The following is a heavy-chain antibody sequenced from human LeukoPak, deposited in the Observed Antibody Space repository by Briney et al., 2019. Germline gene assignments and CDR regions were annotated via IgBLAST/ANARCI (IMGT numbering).Heavy chain of an antibody. CDR2: IYHSGST. CDR3: ARNAGNSDVDY. J-gene: IGHJ4*02. V-gene: IGHV4-4*02. D-gene: IGHD4-23*01. Sequence: SETLSLTCAVSGGSITSSNWWTWVRQPPGKGLEWIGEIYHSGSTNYNPSLKSRVTISVDKSNNQFSLKLNSMTAADTAVYYRARNAGNSDVDYWGQGTLVTVSS. CDR1: GGSITSSNW.